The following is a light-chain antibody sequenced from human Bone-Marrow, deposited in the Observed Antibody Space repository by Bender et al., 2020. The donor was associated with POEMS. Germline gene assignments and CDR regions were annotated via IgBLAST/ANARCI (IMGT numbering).Light chain of an antibody. CDR3: CSYVGSSTLL. V-gene: IGLV2-23*02. Sequence: QSALTQPASVSGSPGQSITISCTATSSDVGNFYLVSWYQQYPGKAPKLLIYEVRKRPSGVSNRFSGSKSDNTASLTISGLQAEDEADFYCCSYVGSSTLLFGGGTKLTVL. CDR2: EVR. J-gene: IGLJ2*01. CDR1: SSDVGNFYL.